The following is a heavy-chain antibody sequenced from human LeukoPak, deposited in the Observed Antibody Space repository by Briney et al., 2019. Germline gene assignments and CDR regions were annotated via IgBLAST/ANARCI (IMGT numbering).Heavy chain of an antibody. V-gene: IGHV4-59*08. CDR1: GGSISSYY. Sequence: SETLSLTCTVSGGSISSYYWSLIRQPPGRGLEWIAYISDIGSINYNPSLKSRVTISLDTSKNQFSLKLSSVTAADTAVYYCAGHHPRNTVDFWGQGTLVTVSS. D-gene: IGHD2/OR15-2a*01. J-gene: IGHJ4*02. CDR2: ISDIGSI. CDR3: AGHHPRNTVDF.